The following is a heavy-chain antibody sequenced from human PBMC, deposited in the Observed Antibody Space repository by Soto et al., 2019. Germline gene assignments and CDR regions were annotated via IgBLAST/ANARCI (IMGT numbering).Heavy chain of an antibody. CDR3: ATLVGATYYYYGMDV. CDR1: GSTFSSYA. Sequence: PGGSLRLSCAASGSTFSSYAMSWVRQAPGKGLEWVSGISVSGAGTYYADAVKGRFTIYRDNSKNTLYLEMNSLRDEDTAVYYCATLVGATYYYYGMDVWGQGTTVTVSS. D-gene: IGHD1-26*01. CDR2: ISVSGAGT. V-gene: IGHV3-23*01. J-gene: IGHJ6*02.